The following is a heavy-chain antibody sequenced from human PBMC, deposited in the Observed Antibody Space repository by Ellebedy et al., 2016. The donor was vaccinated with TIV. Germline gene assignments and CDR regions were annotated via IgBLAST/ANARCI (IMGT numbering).Heavy chain of an antibody. CDR2: IKSRPEGETT. J-gene: IGHJ3*01. D-gene: IGHD4-23*01. Sequence: GESLKISCAASGFSFITAWMSWVRQAPGKGLEWVGRIKSRPEGETTEYSAPVKGRFTIPRDDSKNTVYLQMISLRAEDTAVYYCARDPVGVGPAFDVWGQGTVVTVSS. V-gene: IGHV3-15*01. CDR1: GFSFITAW. CDR3: ARDPVGVGPAFDV.